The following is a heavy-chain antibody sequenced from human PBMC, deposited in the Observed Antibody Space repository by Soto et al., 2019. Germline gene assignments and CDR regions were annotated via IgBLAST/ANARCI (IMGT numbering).Heavy chain of an antibody. CDR1: GGSFSGYY. Sequence: SETLSLTCAVYGGSFSGYYWSWIRQPPGKGLEWIGEINHSGSTNYNPSLKSRVTISVDTSKNQFSLKLSSVTAADTAVYYCARTSPCSSTSCYRPRFDYWGQGTLVTVSS. V-gene: IGHV4-34*01. CDR3: ARTSPCSSTSCYRPRFDY. D-gene: IGHD2-2*01. J-gene: IGHJ4*02. CDR2: INHSGST.